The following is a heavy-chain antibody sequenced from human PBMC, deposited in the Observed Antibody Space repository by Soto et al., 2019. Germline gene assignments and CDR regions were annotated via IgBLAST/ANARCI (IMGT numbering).Heavy chain of an antibody. Sequence: QVQLVESGGGVVQPGRSLRLSCAASGFSFSSYAMHWVRQAPGKGLEWVAFIRHDGSLTYYADSVKGRFTISRDNSKSTLSVQLKSLRVEDGGVDDCARVLKAGRGRAGWGQGTLVTVSS. D-gene: IGHD1-1*01. J-gene: IGHJ1*01. CDR3: ARVLKAGRGRAG. V-gene: IGHV3-33*01. CDR1: GFSFSSYA. CDR2: IRHDGSLT.